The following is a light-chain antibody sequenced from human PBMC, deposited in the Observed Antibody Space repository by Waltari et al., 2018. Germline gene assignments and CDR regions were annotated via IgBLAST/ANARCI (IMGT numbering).Light chain of an antibody. CDR2: GNS. V-gene: IGLV1-40*01. Sequence: QSVLTQPPSVSGAPGQRVTISCTGSSSNIGAGYGVHWYQQLPGTAPKLLICGNSNRPSGVRDRFAGSKSGTSASLAITGLQAEDEADYYCQSYDSSLSGSNVFGSGTKVTVL. CDR3: QSYDSSLSGSNV. J-gene: IGLJ6*01. CDR1: SSNIGAGYG.